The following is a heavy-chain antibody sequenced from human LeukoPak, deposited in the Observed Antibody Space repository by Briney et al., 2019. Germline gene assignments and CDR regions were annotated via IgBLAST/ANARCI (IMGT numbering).Heavy chain of an antibody. J-gene: IGHJ4*02. CDR3: VGSGSYYIITAFDY. V-gene: IGHV3-30*03. CDR2: ISYDGNNK. CDR1: RFTFSNYG. D-gene: IGHD3-10*01. Sequence: GRSLRLSCAASRFTFSNYGMHWVRQAPGKGLEWVALISYDGNNKHYADSVKGRVTISRDNSKNTLYLQMNSLRAEDTAVYYCVGSGSYYIITAFDYWGQGALVTVSS.